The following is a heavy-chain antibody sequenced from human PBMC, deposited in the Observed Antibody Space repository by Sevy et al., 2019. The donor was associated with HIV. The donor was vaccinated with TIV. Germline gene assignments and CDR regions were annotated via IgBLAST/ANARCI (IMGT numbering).Heavy chain of an antibody. D-gene: IGHD5-18*01. V-gene: IGHV3-30-3*01. CDR3: AGGYNYGTTYYHYGMDV. CDR2: ISFDGTNK. CDR1: GFTFSNYA. Sequence: GGSLRLSCAASGFTFSNYAIHWVRQAPGKGLEWVALISFDGTNKYYADSVKGRSTISRDNSKHRLYLQMNSLRAEDTAVYYCAGGYNYGTTYYHYGMDVWGLGTTVTISS. J-gene: IGHJ6*02.